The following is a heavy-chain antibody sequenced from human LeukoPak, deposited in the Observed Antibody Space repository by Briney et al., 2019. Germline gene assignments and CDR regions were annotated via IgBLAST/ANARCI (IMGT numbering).Heavy chain of an antibody. CDR2: ISTYNGNT. CDR1: GYTFTNYG. CDR3: ARDFSSVHRGEVSYH. V-gene: IGHV1-18*01. Sequence: ASVKVSCKASGYTFTNYGISWVRQAPGQGPEWMGWISTYNGNTNSAQKFQGRVTMTTDTSTNTAYMELRSLRSDDTAVYYCARDFSSVHRGEVSYHWGQGTLVTVSS. J-gene: IGHJ5*02. D-gene: IGHD3-10*01.